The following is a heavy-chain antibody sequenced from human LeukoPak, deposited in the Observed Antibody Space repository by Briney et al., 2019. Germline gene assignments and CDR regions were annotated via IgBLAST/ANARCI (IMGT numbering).Heavy chain of an antibody. CDR2: ISYDGSNK. Sequence: GGSLRLSCAASGFTFSSYAMHLVRQAPSKGLEWVGVISYDGSNKYYADSVKGRFTISRDNSKNTLYLQMNSLRAEDTAVYYCARDALRFLEWLSRGFDYWGQGTLVTVSS. CDR1: GFTFSSYA. V-gene: IGHV3-30-3*01. D-gene: IGHD3-3*01. J-gene: IGHJ4*02. CDR3: ARDALRFLEWLSRGFDY.